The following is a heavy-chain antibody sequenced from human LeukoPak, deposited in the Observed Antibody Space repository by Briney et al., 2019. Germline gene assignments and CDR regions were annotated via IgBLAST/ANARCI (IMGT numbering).Heavy chain of an antibody. CDR3: ARERITMVRGVITD. CDR2: IYYSGST. V-gene: IGHV4-31*03. CDR1: GGSIISGGYY. Sequence: SETLSLTCTVSGGSIISGGYYWSWIRQHPGKGLEWIGYIYYSGSTYYTTSLKSRVTISVDTSKNQFSLKLSAVTAADTGVYFCARERITMVRGVITDWGQGTLVTVSS. D-gene: IGHD3-10*01. J-gene: IGHJ4*01.